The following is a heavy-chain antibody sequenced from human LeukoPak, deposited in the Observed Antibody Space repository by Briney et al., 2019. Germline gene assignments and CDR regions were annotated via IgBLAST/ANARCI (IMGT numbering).Heavy chain of an antibody. V-gene: IGHV3-30*02. D-gene: IGHD2-2*01. CDR2: IQFDGSYK. CDR3: ATHCSGTACHRDY. J-gene: IGHJ4*02. Sequence: GGSPRLSCAASGFTFGSSAMHWVRQAPGKGLECVAFIQFDGSYKHYSDSVKGRFTISRDNSKNTLYLEMNSLRPEDTAVYYCATHCSGTACHRDYWGQGTLVTVSS. CDR1: GFTFGSSA.